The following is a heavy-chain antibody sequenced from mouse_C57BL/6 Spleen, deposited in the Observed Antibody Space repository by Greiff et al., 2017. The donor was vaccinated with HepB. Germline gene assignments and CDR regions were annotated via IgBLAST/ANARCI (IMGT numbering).Heavy chain of an antibody. CDR2: ISSGSSTI. D-gene: IGHD2-2*01. V-gene: IGHV5-17*01. CDR1: GFTFSDYG. CDR3: ARRPVTTDYAMDY. Sequence: EVKLVESGGGLVKPGGSLKLSCAASGFTFSDYGMHWVRQAPEKGLEWVAYISSGSSTIYYADTVKGRFTISRDNAKNTLFLQMTSLRSEDTAMYYCARRPVTTDYAMDYWGQGTSVTVAS. J-gene: IGHJ4*01.